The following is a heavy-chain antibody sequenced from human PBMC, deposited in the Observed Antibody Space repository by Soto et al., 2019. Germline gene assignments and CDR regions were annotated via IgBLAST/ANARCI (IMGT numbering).Heavy chain of an antibody. CDR1: GYSFTNYW. J-gene: IGHJ4*02. CDR2: IDPFASDT. D-gene: IGHD6-13*01. V-gene: IGHV5-10-1*01. Sequence: GESLKISCQGSGYSFTNYWIHWVRQMPGKGLQWMGRIDPFASDTNYNPSFQGHVTISVDKSISTAYLQWSSLKASDTAMYYCAKLGSSTWPDDFWGQGTLVTVSS. CDR3: AKLGSSTWPDDF.